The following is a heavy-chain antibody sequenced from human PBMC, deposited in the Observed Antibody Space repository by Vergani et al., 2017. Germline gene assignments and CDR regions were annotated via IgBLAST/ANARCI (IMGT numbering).Heavy chain of an antibody. CDR3: AKDGIAAAGYHVYYFDY. V-gene: IGHV3-30*18. Sequence: QVQLVESGGGVVQPGRSLRLSCAASGFTFSSYGMHWVRQAPGKGLEWVAVISYDGSNKYYADSVKGRFTISRDNSKNTLYLQMNSLRAEDTAVYYYAKDGIAAAGYHVYYFDYWGQGTLVTVSS. CDR2: ISYDGSNK. CDR1: GFTFSSYG. D-gene: IGHD6-13*01. J-gene: IGHJ4*02.